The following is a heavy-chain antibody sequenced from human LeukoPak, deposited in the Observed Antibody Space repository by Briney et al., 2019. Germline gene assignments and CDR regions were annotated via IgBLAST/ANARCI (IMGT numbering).Heavy chain of an antibody. J-gene: IGHJ5*02. CDR3: AKKVAGVGWFDP. CDR1: RYSVNNNDW. CDR2: IYHNGDT. V-gene: IGHV4-28*01. D-gene: IGHD7-27*01. Sequence: SDTLSLTCDVYRYSVNNNDWWGWIRQPPGKGLEWIGYIYHNGDTYYSPSLKGRITLSVDTSKNQFSLRLTSVTAMDAAVYYCAKKVAGVGWFDPWGQGTLVTVSS.